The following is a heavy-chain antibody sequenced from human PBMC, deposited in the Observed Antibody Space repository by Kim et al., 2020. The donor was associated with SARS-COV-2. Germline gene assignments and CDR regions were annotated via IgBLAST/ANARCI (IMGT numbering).Heavy chain of an antibody. CDR3: ARDLPYCSGGSCYTLDAFDI. CDR1: GDRVSSNSAA. J-gene: IGHJ3*02. V-gene: IGHV6-1*01. CDR2: TYYRSKWYN. Sequence: SQTLSLTCAISGDRVSSNSAAWNWIRQSPSRGLEWLGRTYYRSKWYNDYAVSVKSRITINPDTSKNQFSLQLNSVTPEDTAVYYCARDLPYCSGGSCYTLDAFDIWGQGTMVTVSS. D-gene: IGHD2-15*01.